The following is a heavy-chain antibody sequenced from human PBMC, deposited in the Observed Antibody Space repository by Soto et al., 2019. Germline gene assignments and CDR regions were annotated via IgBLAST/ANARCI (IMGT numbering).Heavy chain of an antibody. CDR3: TRAGSDPGNFYISNYYAMDV. Sequence: GGSLRLSCAASGFSVSSDYMSWVRQAPGKGLEWVSLIYSGGDTYYADSVKGRFTISRDISSNTIYLLMTSLRADDTAIYYCTRAGSDPGNFYISNYYAMDVWGRGTTVTVS. CDR1: GFSVSSDY. J-gene: IGHJ6*02. V-gene: IGHV3-53*01. D-gene: IGHD3-10*01. CDR2: IYSGGDT.